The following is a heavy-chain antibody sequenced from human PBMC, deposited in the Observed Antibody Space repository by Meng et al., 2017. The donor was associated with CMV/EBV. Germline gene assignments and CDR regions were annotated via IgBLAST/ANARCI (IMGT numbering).Heavy chain of an antibody. CDR1: GCSLSTSGVG. V-gene: IGHV2-5*02. CDR2: IYWDDDK. Sequence: ITLKESGPTPVKPTRTLTLTCTFSGCSLSTSGVGVGWIRQPPGKALEWLALIYWDDDKRYSPSLKSRLTITKDTSKHQVVLTMTNMDPVDTATYYCARIAAAGRFDYWGQGTLVTVSS. D-gene: IGHD6-13*01. J-gene: IGHJ4*02. CDR3: ARIAAAGRFDY.